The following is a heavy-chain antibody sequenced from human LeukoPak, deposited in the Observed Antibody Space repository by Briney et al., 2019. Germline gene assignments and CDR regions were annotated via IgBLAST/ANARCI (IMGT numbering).Heavy chain of an antibody. CDR1: GYTFTSYD. J-gene: IGHJ6*03. CDR3: ARGNVVEYYDFWSGPLEGYYMDV. CDR2: ISAYNGNT. D-gene: IGHD3-3*01. Sequence: ASVKVSCKASGYTFTSYDISWVRQAPGQGLEWMGWISAYNGNTNYAQKLQGRVTMTTDTSTSTAYMELRSLRSDDTAVYYCARGNVVEYYDFWSGPLEGYYMDVWGKGTTVTVSS. V-gene: IGHV1-18*01.